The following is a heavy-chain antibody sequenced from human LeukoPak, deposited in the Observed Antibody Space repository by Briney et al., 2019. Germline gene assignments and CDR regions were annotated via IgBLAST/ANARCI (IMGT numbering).Heavy chain of an antibody. Sequence: GGSLRLSCAASGFTFKDAWMSWVRQAPGKGLEWVSFISGSGGSTHYADSVKGRFTISRDNSKNTLYLQMNSLRADDTAVYYCAKGPKQQLVGSRGKYFDYWGQGTLVTVSS. V-gene: IGHV3-23*01. CDR2: ISGSGGST. D-gene: IGHD6-13*01. J-gene: IGHJ4*02. CDR3: AKGPKQQLVGSRGKYFDY. CDR1: GFTFKDAW.